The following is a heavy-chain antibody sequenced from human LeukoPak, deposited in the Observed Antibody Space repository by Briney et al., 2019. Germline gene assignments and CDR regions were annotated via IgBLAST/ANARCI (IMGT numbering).Heavy chain of an antibody. CDR3: AKDQPADGYNSI. CDR1: GFTFSNYA. Sequence: GGSLRLSCAASGFTFSNYAMSWVRQAPGKGLEWVSTMSGGGDSIYYADSAKGRFTISRDNSKNTLYLQMRSLRAEDTAVYYCAKDQPADGYNSIRGQGTLVTVSS. J-gene: IGHJ1*01. V-gene: IGHV3-23*01. CDR2: MSGGGDSI. D-gene: IGHD5-24*01.